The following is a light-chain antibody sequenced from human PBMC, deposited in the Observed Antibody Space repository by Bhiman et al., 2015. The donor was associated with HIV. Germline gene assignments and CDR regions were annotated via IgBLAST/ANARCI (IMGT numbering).Light chain of an antibody. J-gene: IGLJ2*01. CDR2: EVS. V-gene: IGLV2-14*01. CDR1: SRDVGGYDY. Sequence: QSALTQPASVSGSPGQAITISCTGTSRDVGGYDYVSWYQQDPGKAPKLMIYEVSKRPSGVSNRFSGSKSGNTASLTISGLQAEDEADYYCSSYTSSSTLVFGGGTKLTVL. CDR3: SSYTSSSTLV.